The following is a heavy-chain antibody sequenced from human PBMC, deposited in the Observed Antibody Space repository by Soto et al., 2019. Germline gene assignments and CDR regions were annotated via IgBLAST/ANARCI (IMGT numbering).Heavy chain of an antibody. D-gene: IGHD7-27*01. Sequence: GGSLRLSCAASGFTFSSYAMSWVRQAPGKGLEWVSAISGSGGSTYYADSVKGRFTISRDNSKNTLYLQMNSLRAEDTAVYYCAKDTITGDPPLNWFDPWGQGTLVTVSS. J-gene: IGHJ5*02. CDR3: AKDTITGDPPLNWFDP. CDR2: ISGSGGST. CDR1: GFTFSSYA. V-gene: IGHV3-23*01.